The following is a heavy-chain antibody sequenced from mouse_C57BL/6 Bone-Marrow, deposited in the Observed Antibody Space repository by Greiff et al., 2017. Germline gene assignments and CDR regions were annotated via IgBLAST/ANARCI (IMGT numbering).Heavy chain of an antibody. CDR1: GYTFTDYE. V-gene: IGHV1-15*01. CDR3: TRGVFDY. Sequence: VQLQQSGAELVRPGASVTLSCKASGYTFTDYEMHWVKQTPVHGLEWIGAIDPETGGTAYNQKFKGKAILTADKSSSTAHMELRSLTSEDSAVYYCTRGVFDYWGQGTTLTVSS. J-gene: IGHJ2*01. CDR2: IDPETGGT.